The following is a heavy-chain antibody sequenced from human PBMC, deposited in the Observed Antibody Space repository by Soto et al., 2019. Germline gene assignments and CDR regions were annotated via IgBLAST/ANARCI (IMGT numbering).Heavy chain of an antibody. J-gene: IGHJ4*02. D-gene: IGHD3-3*01. V-gene: IGHV1-24*01. CDR1: GYTLTELS. CDR2: FDPEDGET. CDR3: ATDRFITSFGVVQDVYDL. Sequence: ASVKVSCKVSGYTLTELSMHWVRQAPGKGIEWMGGFDPEDGETIYAQKFQGRVTMIEDTSTDTAYMELSSLRSEDTAVYYCATDRFITSFGVVQDVYDLWGQGSLVTGSS.